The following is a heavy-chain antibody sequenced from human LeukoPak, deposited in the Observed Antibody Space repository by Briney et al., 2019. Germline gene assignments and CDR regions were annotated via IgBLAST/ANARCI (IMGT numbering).Heavy chain of an antibody. V-gene: IGHV3-23*01. D-gene: IGHD2-15*01. CDR2: ISGSGGST. Sequence: GGSLRLSCAASGFIFNNYGLVWVRQAPGKGLEWVSAISGSGGSTYYADSVKGRFTISRDNSKNTLYLQMNSLRAEDTAVYYCAKVGYCSGGSCYFLDYWGQGTLVTVSS. CDR3: AKVGYCSGGSCYFLDY. CDR1: GFIFNNYG. J-gene: IGHJ4*02.